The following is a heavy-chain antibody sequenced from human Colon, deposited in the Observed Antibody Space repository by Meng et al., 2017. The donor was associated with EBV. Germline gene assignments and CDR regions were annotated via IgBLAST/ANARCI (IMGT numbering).Heavy chain of an antibody. D-gene: IGHD2/OR15-2a*01. Sequence: QVKLVHSGSEMKKPGASVKVPCKASGYAFSTYTINWVRHAHGRGLEWMGWIITNTGTPSYTQGFTGRCVFSLDPSVSTAYLQISSLKAEDTAVYYCARGGNFDPWGQGTLVTVSS. V-gene: IGHV7-4-1*02. CDR2: IITNTGTP. CDR1: GYAFSTYT. CDR3: ARGGNFDP. J-gene: IGHJ5*02.